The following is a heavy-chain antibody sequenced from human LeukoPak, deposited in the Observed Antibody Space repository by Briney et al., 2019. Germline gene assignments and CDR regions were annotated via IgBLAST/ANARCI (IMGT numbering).Heavy chain of an antibody. CDR1: GGSFGGYY. Sequence: SETLSFTCAVYGGSFGGYYWNWIRQPPGKGLEWIGEISHSGTTNYNPSLKSRVTISVDTSKNRFSLRLNSVTAADTSVYYCARASAYSTSSGVNLWGQGTLVTVSS. J-gene: IGHJ5*02. CDR3: ARASAYSTSSGVNL. CDR2: ISHSGTT. V-gene: IGHV4-34*01. D-gene: IGHD6-6*01.